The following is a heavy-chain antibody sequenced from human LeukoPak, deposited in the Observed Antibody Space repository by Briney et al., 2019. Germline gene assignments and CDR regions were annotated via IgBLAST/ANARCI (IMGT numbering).Heavy chain of an antibody. V-gene: IGHV4-39*07. CDR3: ARYERGYSYTRAFDI. D-gene: IGHD5-18*01. Sequence: SETLSLTCTVSGGSISSSSYYWGWIRQPPGKGLEWIGSIYYSGSTYYNPSLKSRVTISVDTSKNQFSLKLSSVTAADTAVYYCARYERGYSYTRAFDIWGQGTMVTVSS. J-gene: IGHJ3*02. CDR1: GGSISSSSYY. CDR2: IYYSGST.